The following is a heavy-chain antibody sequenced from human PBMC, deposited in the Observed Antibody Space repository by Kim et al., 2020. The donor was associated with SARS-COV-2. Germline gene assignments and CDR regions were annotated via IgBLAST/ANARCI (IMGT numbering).Heavy chain of an antibody. CDR3: AKSGYSGYDHADY. V-gene: IGHV3-11*03. CDR1: GFSFSDYY. CDR2: ISRSSSYT. Sequence: GGSLRLSCAASGFSFSDYYMSWIRQGPGKGLEWVSYISRSSSYTDYADSVKGRFTISRDNAKNSLYLQMHSLRAEDTAVYYCAKSGYSGYDHADYWGQGTLVTVSS. D-gene: IGHD5-12*01. J-gene: IGHJ4*02.